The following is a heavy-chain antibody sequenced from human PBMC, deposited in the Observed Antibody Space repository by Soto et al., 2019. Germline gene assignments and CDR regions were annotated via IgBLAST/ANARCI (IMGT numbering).Heavy chain of an antibody. D-gene: IGHD6-13*01. CDR3: ARVAASHGREFDY. CDR2: IYHSGST. J-gene: IGHJ4*02. V-gene: IGHV4-4*02. CDR1: GGSISSVNW. Sequence: SETLSLTCAVSGGSISSVNWWSWVRQPPGKGLEWIGEIYHSGSTNYNPSLKSRVTISVDKSKNQFSLKLSSVTAADTAVYYCARVAASHGREFDYWGQGTLVTVS.